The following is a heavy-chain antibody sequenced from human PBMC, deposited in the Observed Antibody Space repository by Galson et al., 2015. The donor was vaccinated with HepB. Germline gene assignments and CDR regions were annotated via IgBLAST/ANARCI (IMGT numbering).Heavy chain of an antibody. V-gene: IGHV5-51*03. CDR1: GYSFTSYW. Sequence: SGAEVKKPGESLKISCKGSGYSFTSYWIGWVRQMPGKGLEWMGIIYPGDSDTRYSPSFQGQVTISADKSISTAYLQWSSLKASDTAMYYCARAGYCSSTSCWGQNWFDPWGQGTLVTVSS. CDR2: IYPGDSDT. J-gene: IGHJ5*02. CDR3: ARAGYCSSTSCWGQNWFDP. D-gene: IGHD2-2*01.